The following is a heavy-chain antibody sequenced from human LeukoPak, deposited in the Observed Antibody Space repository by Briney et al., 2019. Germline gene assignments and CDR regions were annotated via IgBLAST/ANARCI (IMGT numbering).Heavy chain of an antibody. CDR2: IYYSGST. V-gene: IGHV4-61*01. J-gene: IGHJ4*02. Sequence: SETLCLTCTVSGGSVSSGSYYWSWIRQPPGKGLEWIGYIYYSGSTNYNPSLKSRVTISVGTSKNQFSLKLSSVTAADTAVYYCARLTLGGSFDYWGQGTLVTVSS. CDR1: GGSVSSGSYY. D-gene: IGHD3-10*01. CDR3: ARLTLGGSFDY.